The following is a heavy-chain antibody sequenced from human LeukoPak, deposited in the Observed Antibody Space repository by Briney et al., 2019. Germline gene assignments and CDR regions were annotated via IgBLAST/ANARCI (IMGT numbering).Heavy chain of an antibody. CDR1: GFTFSSYS. Sequence: GGSLRLSCTASGFTFSSYSMNWIRQAPGKGLEWVSSISSSSSYIYYADSVKGRFTISRDNAKSSLYLQMNSLRAEDTAVYYCARDLTMVRGVPDYWGQGTLVTVSS. D-gene: IGHD3-10*01. CDR2: ISSSSSYI. J-gene: IGHJ4*02. V-gene: IGHV3-21*01. CDR3: ARDLTMVRGVPDY.